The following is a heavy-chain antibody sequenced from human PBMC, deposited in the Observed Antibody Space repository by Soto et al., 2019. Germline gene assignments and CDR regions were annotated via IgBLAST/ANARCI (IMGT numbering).Heavy chain of an antibody. Sequence: SETLSLTCTVSGGSISSSSYYWGWIRQPPGKGLEWIGSIYYSGSTYYNPSLKSRVTISVDTSTNQFSLKLSSVTAADTAVYYCAGARIAVAGTLAYYYGMDVWGQGTTVTVSS. CDR1: GGSISSSSYY. CDR2: IYYSGST. V-gene: IGHV4-39*01. CDR3: AGARIAVAGTLAYYYGMDV. J-gene: IGHJ6*02. D-gene: IGHD6-19*01.